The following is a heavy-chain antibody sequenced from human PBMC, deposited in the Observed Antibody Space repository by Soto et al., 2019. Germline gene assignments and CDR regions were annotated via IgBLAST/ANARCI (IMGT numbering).Heavy chain of an antibody. V-gene: IGHV4-39*01. D-gene: IGHD3-9*01. CDR3: ARISPPYYDTN. CDR1: GGSISSSSYY. J-gene: IGHJ4*02. CDR2: IYYSGST. Sequence: NPSETLSLTCTVSGGSISSSSYYWGWIRQPPGKGLEWIGSIYYSGSTYYNPSLKSRVTISVDTSKNQFSLKLSSVTAADTAVYYCARISPPYYDTNWGQGTLVTVSS.